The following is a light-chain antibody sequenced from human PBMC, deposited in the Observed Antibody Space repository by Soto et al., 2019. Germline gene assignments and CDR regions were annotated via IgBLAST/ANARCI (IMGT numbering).Light chain of an antibody. CDR1: QSVSSSY. CDR2: GAS. V-gene: IGKV3-20*01. CDR3: QQYGSSIFT. J-gene: IGKJ3*01. Sequence: EIVLTQSRGTLSLSPGERATLSCRASQSVSSSYLAWYQQKPGQAPRLLIHGASSRATGIPDRFSGSGSGTDFTLTISRLEPEDFAVYYCQQYGSSIFTFGPGTKVDIK.